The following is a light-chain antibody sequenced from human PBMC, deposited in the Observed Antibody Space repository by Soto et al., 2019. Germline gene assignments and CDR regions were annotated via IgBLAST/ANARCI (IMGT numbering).Light chain of an antibody. CDR2: AAS. CDR1: QGISSY. Sequence: AIRMTQSPSSFSASTGDTVTITCRASQGISSYLAWYQQKPGKAPKLLIYAASTLQSGVPSRFSGSGSGTDFTLTISCLQSEDFATYYCQQYYSYPPTFGGGTNVDI. V-gene: IGKV1-8*01. CDR3: QQYYSYPPT. J-gene: IGKJ4*01.